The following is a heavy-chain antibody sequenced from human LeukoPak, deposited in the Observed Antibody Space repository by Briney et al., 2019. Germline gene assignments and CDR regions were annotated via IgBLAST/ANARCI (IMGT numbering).Heavy chain of an antibody. D-gene: IGHD6-19*01. CDR3: ARVSAWLVQNWFDP. Sequence: ASVKVSCKASGYTFSDYTFTNYGISWVRQAPGQGLEWMGWISTYKSHTNYAQKFQGRVTMTTDTSTSTAYMELRSLRSDDTAVYYCARVSAWLVQNWFDPWGQGTLVTVSS. CDR1: GYTFSDYTFTNYG. J-gene: IGHJ5*02. CDR2: ISTYKSHT. V-gene: IGHV1-18*01.